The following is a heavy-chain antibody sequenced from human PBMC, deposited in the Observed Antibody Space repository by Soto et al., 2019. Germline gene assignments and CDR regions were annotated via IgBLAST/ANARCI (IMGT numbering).Heavy chain of an antibody. V-gene: IGHV1-18*01. CDR3: ARDRGYCSGGSCYLLGWFDP. CDR1: GYTFTKYG. CDR2: INVYNGNT. Sequence: ASVKVSCKASGYTFTKYGISWVRQAPGQGLEWMGWINVYNGNTKYAQKVQGRVTMTTDTSTSTAYMELRSLRSDDTAVYYCARDRGYCSGGSCYLLGWFDPWG. J-gene: IGHJ5*02. D-gene: IGHD2-15*01.